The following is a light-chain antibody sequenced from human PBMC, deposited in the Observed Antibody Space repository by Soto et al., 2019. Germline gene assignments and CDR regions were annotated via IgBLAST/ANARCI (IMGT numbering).Light chain of an antibody. CDR1: QSVFYSSNNKNY. CDR3: QQYYTGPTWT. Sequence: DIVMTQSPDSLAVSLGERATINCKSSQSVFYSSNNKNYLAWYQQRPGQPPRLLIYWASTRESGVPDRFTGSGSGTDFTLTISSLQAEDVAVYYCQQYYTGPTWTFVQGTKVEIK. CDR2: WAS. V-gene: IGKV4-1*01. J-gene: IGKJ1*01.